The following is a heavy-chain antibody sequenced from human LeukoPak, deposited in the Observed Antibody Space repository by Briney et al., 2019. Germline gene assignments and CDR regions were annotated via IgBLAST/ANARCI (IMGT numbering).Heavy chain of an antibody. CDR3: ARVVGRSSGSSVPGY. V-gene: IGHV3-74*01. CDR2: IDNDGAST. D-gene: IGHD3-22*01. CDR1: GFIFRNYW. Sequence: GGSLRLSCATSGFIFRNYWMHWVRQTPGEGLFWFSRIDNDGASTVYADSVEGRFVVSRDNAKNTLYLQMNSLRAEDTAVYYCARVVGRSSGSSVPGYWGQGTLVTVSS. J-gene: IGHJ4*02.